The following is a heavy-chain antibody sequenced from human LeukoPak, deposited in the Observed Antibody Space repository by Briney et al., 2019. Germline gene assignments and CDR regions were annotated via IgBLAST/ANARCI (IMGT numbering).Heavy chain of an antibody. CDR2: IIPILGTA. CDR3: AREKVVTYNWFDP. J-gene: IGHJ5*02. Sequence: SVKVSCKASGGTFRSYDISGVRQARGQGREGMGRIIPILGTANYAQKFQGRVTITTDESTSTAYMELSSLRSEDTAVYYCAREKVVTYNWFDPWGQGTLVTVSS. CDR1: GGTFRSYD. D-gene: IGHD4-23*01. V-gene: IGHV1-69*05.